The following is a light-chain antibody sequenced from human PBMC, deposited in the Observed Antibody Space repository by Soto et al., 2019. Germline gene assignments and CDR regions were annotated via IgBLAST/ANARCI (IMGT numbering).Light chain of an antibody. Sequence: RVMTQSPATLSLSPGERATLSCRASQSVSTNVAWYQQKPGQAPRLLIYGASTRATDIPARFSGSGSGTDFTLTISSLQSEDFAVYYCQQYNNWPPWTFGQGTKVDNK. V-gene: IGKV3-15*01. CDR2: GAS. CDR1: QSVSTN. CDR3: QQYNNWPPWT. J-gene: IGKJ1*01.